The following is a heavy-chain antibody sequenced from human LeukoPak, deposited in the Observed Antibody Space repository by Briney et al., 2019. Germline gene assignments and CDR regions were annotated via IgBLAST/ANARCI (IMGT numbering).Heavy chain of an antibody. Sequence: PGGSLRLSCAASGFTFSRYWMSWVRQAPGKGLEWVANIKQDGSETYYVDSVKGRFTISRDNAKNSLYLQMNSLRAGDTAVYYCARVVPTVTPVWGQGTLVTVSS. J-gene: IGHJ4*02. CDR1: GFTFSRYW. CDR3: ARVVPTVTPV. D-gene: IGHD4-17*01. CDR2: IKQDGSET. V-gene: IGHV3-7*04.